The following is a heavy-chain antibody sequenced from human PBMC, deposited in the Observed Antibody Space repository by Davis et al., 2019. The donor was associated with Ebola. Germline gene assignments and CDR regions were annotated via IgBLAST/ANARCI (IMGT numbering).Heavy chain of an antibody. V-gene: IGHV3-21*01. CDR3: ARAAVRFGDNNWFDP. J-gene: IGHJ5*02. Sequence: GESLKISCAASGFTVSSNYMNWVRQAPGKGLEWVSSISSSSSYIYYADSVKGRFTISRDNSKNTLYLQMNSLRAEDTAVYYCARAAVRFGDNNWFDPWGQGTLVTVSS. CDR2: ISSSSSYI. CDR1: GFTVSSNY. D-gene: IGHD3-10*01.